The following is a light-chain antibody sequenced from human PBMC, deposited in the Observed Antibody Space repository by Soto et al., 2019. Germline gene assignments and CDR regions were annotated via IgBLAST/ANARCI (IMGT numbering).Light chain of an antibody. CDR3: SSYTTSTSFIL. V-gene: IGLV2-14*01. CDR2: EVS. Sequence: QSVLTQPASVSGSPGQSIIISCTGTSSDIGNYDFVSWYQQVPGTAPKAMIYEVSSRPSGVSNRFSGSKSGNTASLTISGLQAEDEAYYYCSSYTTSTSFILFGGGTQLTVL. J-gene: IGLJ7*01. CDR1: SSDIGNYDF.